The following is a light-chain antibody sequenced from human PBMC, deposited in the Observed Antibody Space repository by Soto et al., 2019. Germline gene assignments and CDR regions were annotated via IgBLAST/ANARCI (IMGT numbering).Light chain of an antibody. CDR1: QSVSSSL. Sequence: EIVLTQSPGTLSLSPGDRATLSCRASQSVSSSLLAWYQQKPGQAPRLLIYGASSRATGIPDRFSGSGSGTDFTLTISRLQPEDVAVYYCQQYDSSPLTFGGGTKVEI. J-gene: IGKJ4*01. V-gene: IGKV3-20*01. CDR3: QQYDSSPLT. CDR2: GAS.